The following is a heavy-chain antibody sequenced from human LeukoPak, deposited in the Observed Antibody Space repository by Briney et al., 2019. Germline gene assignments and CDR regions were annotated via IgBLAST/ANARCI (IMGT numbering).Heavy chain of an antibody. CDR2: FYYSGST. D-gene: IGHD5-12*01. CDR3: ARHPYSGSAYYYYDMDV. J-gene: IGHJ6*02. CDR1: GGSISSSSYF. V-gene: IGHV4-39*01. Sequence: SETLSLTCTVSGGSISSSSYFWGWISQPPGKGLEWIGSFYYSGSTYYNPSLKSRVTISVDTSKNQFSLKLSSVTAADTAVYYCARHPYSGSAYYYYDMDVWGQGTTVTVSS.